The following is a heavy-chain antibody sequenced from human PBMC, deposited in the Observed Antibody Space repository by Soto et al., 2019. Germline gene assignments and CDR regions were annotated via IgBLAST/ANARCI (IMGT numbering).Heavy chain of an antibody. V-gene: IGHV1-2*04. CDR1: GYTFTGYY. CDR3: ARVLGHYGSGSFDP. CDR2: INPNSGGT. J-gene: IGHJ5*02. Sequence: QVQLVQSGAEVKKPGASVKVSCKASGYTFTGYYMHWVRQAPGQGLEWMGWINPNSGGTNYAQKFQGWVTMTRDTTISTAYMELSRLRSDDTAVYYCARVLGHYGSGSFDPWGQGTLVTVSS. D-gene: IGHD3-10*01.